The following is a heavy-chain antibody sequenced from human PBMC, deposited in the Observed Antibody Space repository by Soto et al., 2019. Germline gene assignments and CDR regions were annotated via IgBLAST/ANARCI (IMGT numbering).Heavy chain of an antibody. CDR2: ISYDGSNK. D-gene: IGHD3-10*01. CDR3: AKHSERGVYIFDF. Sequence: GVLRLSCAASGFTFSSYGMHWVRQAPGKGLEWVAVISYDGSNKYYADSVKGRFTISRDNSKNTLFLQMNTLRVEDTAVYYCAKHSERGVYIFDFWGQGTLVTVSS. V-gene: IGHV3-30*18. J-gene: IGHJ4*02. CDR1: GFTFSSYG.